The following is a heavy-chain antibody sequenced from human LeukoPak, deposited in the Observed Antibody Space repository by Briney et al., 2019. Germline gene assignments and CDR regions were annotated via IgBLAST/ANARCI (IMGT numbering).Heavy chain of an antibody. V-gene: IGHV3-7*01. CDR2: INQDGSEK. J-gene: IGHJ4*02. CDR3: ARVTDPHFYASGNFYSSDARAFDY. D-gene: IGHD3-10*01. CDR1: GFTSSSYW. Sequence: GGSLRLSCAASGFTSSSYWMSWVRQAPGKGLEWVANINQDGSEKYYVDSVKGRFTISRDNAKNSLYLLMNSLRAEDTAVYYCARVTDPHFYASGNFYSSDARAFDYWGQGTLVTVSS.